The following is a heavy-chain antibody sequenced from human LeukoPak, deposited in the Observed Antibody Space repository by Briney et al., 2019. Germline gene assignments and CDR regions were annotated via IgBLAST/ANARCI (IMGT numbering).Heavy chain of an antibody. J-gene: IGHJ4*02. Sequence: ASVKASCKASGYTLTSYDINWVRQATGQGLEWVGWMNPNSGNTGYAQKFQGRVTMTRNTSISTAYMELSSLRSEDTAVYYCTRGFSNGEWDFDYWGQGTLVTVSS. D-gene: IGHD3-10*01. V-gene: IGHV1-8*01. CDR3: TRGFSNGEWDFDY. CDR2: MNPNSGNT. CDR1: GYTLTSYD.